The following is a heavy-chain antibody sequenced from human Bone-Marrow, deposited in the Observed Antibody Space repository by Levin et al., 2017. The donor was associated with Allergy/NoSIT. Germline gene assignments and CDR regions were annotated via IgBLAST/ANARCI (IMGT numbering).Heavy chain of an antibody. CDR1: GGSIRTSY. CDR3: ARSIGAAAAGDY. D-gene: IGHD6-13*01. Sequence: SPTLSLPCTVSGGSIRTSYWSWIRQPPGKGLEWIGYFSYSGSTNYNPSLKSRVTIVVDTSKNQFSLKLSSVTAADTAVYYCARSIGAAAAGDYWGPGTLVTVSS. V-gene: IGHV4-59*01. CDR2: FSYSGST. J-gene: IGHJ4*02.